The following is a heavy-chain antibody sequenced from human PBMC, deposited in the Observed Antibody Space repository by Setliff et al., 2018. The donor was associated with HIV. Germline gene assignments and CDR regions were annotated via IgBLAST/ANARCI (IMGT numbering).Heavy chain of an antibody. J-gene: IGHJ4*02. CDR3: AXXXXVXXXRFDSSGYDY. CDR2: TKYDGSES. CDR1: XXXFWSYG. V-gene: IGHV3-7*03. Sequence: GGXLRLSXAASXXXFWSYGVGGGRQAPGXGLECLSNTKYDGSESYYVDXVKGRFIASTDNAKNSLFLQLNSLXXXXTAXXYCAXXXXVXXXRFDSSGYDYWGQGTLVTVSS. D-gene: IGHD3-22*01.